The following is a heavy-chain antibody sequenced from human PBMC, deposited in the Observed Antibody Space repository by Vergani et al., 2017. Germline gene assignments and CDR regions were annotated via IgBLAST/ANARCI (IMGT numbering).Heavy chain of an antibody. D-gene: IGHD2-15*01. CDR2: FDPEDGET. J-gene: IGHJ3*02. V-gene: IGHV1-24*01. CDR3: ARGAIVVVVAATQPDAFDI. Sequence: QVQLVQSGAEVKKPGASVRVSCKVSGYTLTELSMHWVRQAPGKGLEWMGGFDPEDGETIYAQKFQGRVTMTEDTSTDTAYMELSSLRSEDTAVYYCARGAIVVVVAATQPDAFDIWGQGTMVTVSS. CDR1: GYTLTELS.